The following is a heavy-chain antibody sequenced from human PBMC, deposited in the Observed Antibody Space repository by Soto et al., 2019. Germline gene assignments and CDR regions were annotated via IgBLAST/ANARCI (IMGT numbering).Heavy chain of an antibody. CDR1: GYTFTSYA. J-gene: IGHJ4*02. V-gene: IGHV1-3*01. CDR2: INAGNGNT. Sequence: ASVKVSCKASGYTFTSYAMHWVRQAPGQRLEWMGWINAGNGNTKYSQKFQGRVTITRDTSASTAYMELSSLRSEDTAVYYYDSSGSQAPLWDYWGQGTLVTVSS. CDR3: DSSGSQAPLWDY. D-gene: IGHD3-22*01.